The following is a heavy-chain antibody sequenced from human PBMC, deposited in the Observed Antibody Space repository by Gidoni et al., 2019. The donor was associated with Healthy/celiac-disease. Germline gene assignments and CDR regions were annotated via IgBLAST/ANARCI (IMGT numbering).Heavy chain of an antibody. J-gene: IGHJ6*02. Sequence: QVQLQESGPGLVKPPETLSLTCTVPGGSISSYYWSWIRQPPGKGLEWIGYIYYSGSTNYNPSLKSRVTISVDTSKNQFSLKLSSVTAADTAVYYCARRSSSPYYYYGMDVWGQGTTVTVSS. CDR3: ARRSSSPYYYYGMDV. D-gene: IGHD6-6*01. CDR1: GGSISSYY. V-gene: IGHV4-59*08. CDR2: IYYSGST.